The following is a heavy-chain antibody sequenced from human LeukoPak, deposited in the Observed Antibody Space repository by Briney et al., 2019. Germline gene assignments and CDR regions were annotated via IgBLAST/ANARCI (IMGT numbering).Heavy chain of an antibody. CDR1: GFTFSSYG. CDR3: ANSWLGYYYDSSGGY. J-gene: IGHJ4*02. V-gene: IGHV3-30*18. D-gene: IGHD3-22*01. Sequence: PGGSLRLSCAASGFTFSSYGMHWVRRAPGKGLEWVAVISYDGSNKYYADSVKGRFTISRDNSKNTLYLQMNSLRAEDTAVYYCANSWLGYYYDSSGGYWGQGTLVTVSS. CDR2: ISYDGSNK.